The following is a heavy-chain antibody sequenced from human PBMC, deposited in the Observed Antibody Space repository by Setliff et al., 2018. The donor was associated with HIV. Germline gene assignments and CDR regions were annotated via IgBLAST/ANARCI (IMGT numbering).Heavy chain of an antibody. J-gene: IGHJ6*03. V-gene: IGHV4-59*11. D-gene: IGHD6-13*01. CDR2: IYYSGST. CDR3: ARGFGSSWGGNYYYYYMDV. CDR1: GGSISSHY. Sequence: SETLSLTCTVSGGSISSHYWSWTRQPPGKGLEWIGYIYYSGSTNYNPSLKSRVTISVDTSKNQFSLKLSSVTAADTAVYYCARGFGSSWGGNYYYYYMDVWGKGTTVTVSS.